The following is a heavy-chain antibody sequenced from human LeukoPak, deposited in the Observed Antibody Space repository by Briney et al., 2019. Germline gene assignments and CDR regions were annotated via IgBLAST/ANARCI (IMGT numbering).Heavy chain of an antibody. CDR2: INPNSGGT. CDR1: GYTFTGYY. CDR3: ARVPRNYYYMDV. J-gene: IGHJ6*03. V-gene: IGHV1-2*02. Sequence: GASVKVSCKASGYTFTGYYMHWVRQAPGQGLEWMGWINPNSGGTNYAQKFQGRVTMTRDMSTSIVYMELSSLRSEDTAVYYCARVPRNYYYMDVWGKGTTVTISS.